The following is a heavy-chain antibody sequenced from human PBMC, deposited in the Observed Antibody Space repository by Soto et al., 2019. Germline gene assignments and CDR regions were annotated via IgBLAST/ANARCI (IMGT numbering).Heavy chain of an antibody. CDR1: GGSFTSNNW. V-gene: IGHV4-4*02. D-gene: IGHD1-7*01. Sequence: SETLSLTCAVSGGSFTSNNWWTWVRQPPGQGLEWIGEIYRTGSTNYNPSLKSRVTISLDKSENQFSLKVTSLTAADTAIYYCASRDPGTSVDYWGQGTLVTVSS. CDR2: IYRTGST. J-gene: IGHJ4*02. CDR3: ASRDPGTSVDY.